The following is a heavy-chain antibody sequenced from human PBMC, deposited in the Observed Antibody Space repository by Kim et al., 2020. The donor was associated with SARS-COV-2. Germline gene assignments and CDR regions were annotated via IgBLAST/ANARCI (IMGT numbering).Heavy chain of an antibody. V-gene: IGHV4-59*01. D-gene: IGHD1-26*01. CDR3: ARTRIVGATLDD. Sequence: NCNPSLRSRVTISVDTSKNQFSLKLSSVTAADTAVYYCARTRIVGATLDDWGQGTLVTVSS. J-gene: IGHJ4*02.